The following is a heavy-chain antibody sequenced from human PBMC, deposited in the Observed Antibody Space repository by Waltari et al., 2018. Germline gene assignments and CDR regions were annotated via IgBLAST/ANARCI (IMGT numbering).Heavy chain of an antibody. J-gene: IGHJ4*02. D-gene: IGHD2-2*01. CDR3: AREGYIVVVPAATYFDY. V-gene: IGHV1-69*04. CDR1: GGTFSSYA. CDR2: IIPIVGTA. Sequence: QVQLVQSGAEVKKPGSSVKVSCKASGGTFSSYAISWVRQAPGQGLEWMGRIIPIVGTANYAQKFQGRVTITADKSTSTAYMELSSLRSEDTAVYYCAREGYIVVVPAATYFDYWGQGTLVTVSS.